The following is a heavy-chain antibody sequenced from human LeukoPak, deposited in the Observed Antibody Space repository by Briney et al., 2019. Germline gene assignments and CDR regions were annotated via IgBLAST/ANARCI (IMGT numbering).Heavy chain of an antibody. Sequence: PGGSLRLSCAASGFTFSSYSMNWVRQAPGKGLVWVSRINSDVSSTSYADFVKGRFTISRDNAKNTLYLQMNSLRAEDTAVYYCARGLYYYDSSAYYGGAFDIWGQGTMVTVSS. J-gene: IGHJ3*02. CDR3: ARGLYYYDSSAYYGGAFDI. V-gene: IGHV3-74*01. CDR1: GFTFSSYS. CDR2: INSDVSST. D-gene: IGHD3-22*01.